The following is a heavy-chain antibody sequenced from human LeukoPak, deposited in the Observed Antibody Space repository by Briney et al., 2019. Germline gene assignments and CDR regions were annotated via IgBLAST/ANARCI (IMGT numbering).Heavy chain of an antibody. D-gene: IGHD6-13*01. CDR2: INPNSGGT. J-gene: IGHJ5*02. Sequence: ASAKVSCKASGYTFTGYYMHWVRQAPGQGLEWMGWINPNSGGTNYAQKFRGRVTMTRDTSISTAYMELSRLRSDDTAVYYCARVLSLPIAAAVSNWFDPWGQGTLVTVSS. CDR3: ARVLSLPIAAAVSNWFDP. V-gene: IGHV1-2*02. CDR1: GYTFTGYY.